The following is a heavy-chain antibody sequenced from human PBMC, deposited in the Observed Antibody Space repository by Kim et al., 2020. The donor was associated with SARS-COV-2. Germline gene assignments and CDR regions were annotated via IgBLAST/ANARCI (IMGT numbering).Heavy chain of an antibody. CDR3: ASLVGATGGLDY. J-gene: IGHJ4*02. CDR1: GYTFTNYA. Sequence: ASVKVSCKSSGYTFTNYALSWVRQAPGQRLEWMGWVSAYSGNTKYSQKLQDRLTITRDTSTRTAYMELSSLRSEDTGIYYCASLVGATGGLDYGDQGPVV. V-gene: IGHV1-3*01. D-gene: IGHD2-15*01. CDR2: VSAYSGNT.